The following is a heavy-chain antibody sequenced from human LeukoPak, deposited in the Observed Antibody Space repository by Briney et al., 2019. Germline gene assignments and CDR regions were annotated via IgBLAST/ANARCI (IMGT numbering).Heavy chain of an antibody. CDR2: IYYSGST. D-gene: IGHD1-26*01. CDR1: GGSISSYY. Sequence: SETLSLTCTVSGGSISSYYWSWIRQPPGKGLEWIGYIYYSGSTNYNPSLKSRVTISVDTSKNQFSLKLSSVTAADTAVYYCAREVGATEMFGYWGQGTLVTVSS. V-gene: IGHV4-59*01. J-gene: IGHJ4*02. CDR3: AREVGATEMFGY.